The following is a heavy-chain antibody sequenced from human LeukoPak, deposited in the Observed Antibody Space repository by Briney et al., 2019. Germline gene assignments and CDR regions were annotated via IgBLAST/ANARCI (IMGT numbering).Heavy chain of an antibody. CDR3: ARDQSARDFYYYMDV. Sequence: PGGSLRLSCLASGFALHTYGIHWVRHAPGKGLEWGAVIPYDGGNKFFADAVGGRFTISRDNPKNTVYLEMNSLRAEDTAVYFCARDQSARDFYYYMDVWGEGTTVTVSS. CDR2: IPYDGGNK. V-gene: IGHV3-30*04. J-gene: IGHJ6*04. D-gene: IGHD3-10*01. CDR1: GFALHTYG.